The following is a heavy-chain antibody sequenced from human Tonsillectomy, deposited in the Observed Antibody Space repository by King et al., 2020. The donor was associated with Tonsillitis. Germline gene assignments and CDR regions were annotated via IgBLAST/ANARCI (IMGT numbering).Heavy chain of an antibody. V-gene: IGHV1-2*06. CDR2: INPDSGSA. Sequence: VQLVESGAEVKKPGASVKVSCQASGYSFTEYSVHWVRQAPGQGLDWMGRINPDSGSADYALRFEDRVTVTTDTSLRTAYLELSRLKSDDTATYFCARDTGGWRSFDYWGQGTLVTVSS. J-gene: IGHJ4*02. D-gene: IGHD2-8*02. CDR3: ARDTGGWRSFDY. CDR1: GYSFTEYS.